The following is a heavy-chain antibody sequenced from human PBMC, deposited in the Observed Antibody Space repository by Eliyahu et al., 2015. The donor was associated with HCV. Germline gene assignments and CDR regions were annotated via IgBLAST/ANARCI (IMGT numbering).Heavy chain of an antibody. CDR1: GGSIRSGXYY. D-gene: IGHD3-10*01. CDR2: VYSTGST. CDR3: ASRWNYYQDY. V-gene: IGHV4-31*03. J-gene: IGHJ4*02. Sequence: QLQLHESGPGRVQPSQALSLXCSVSGGSIRSGXYYWAWIRQHPGKGLEWMGTVYSTGSTYYNPSLEGRLSILLDTSKNQFSLTVTSVTAADTAVYYCASRWNYYQDYWGQGTLVTVAS.